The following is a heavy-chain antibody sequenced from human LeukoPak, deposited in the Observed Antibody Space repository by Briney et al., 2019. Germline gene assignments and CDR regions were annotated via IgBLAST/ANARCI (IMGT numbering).Heavy chain of an antibody. Sequence: PSETLSLTCTVSGGSISSYYWSWIRQPAGKGLEWIGRIYTSGSTNYNPSLKSRVTMSVDTSKNQFSLKLSSVTAADTAVYYYARDRVPAAPSDYYYYYGMDVWGQGTTVTVSS. CDR2: IYTSGST. D-gene: IGHD2-2*01. J-gene: IGHJ6*02. V-gene: IGHV4-4*07. CDR1: GGSISSYY. CDR3: ARDRVPAAPSDYYYYYGMDV.